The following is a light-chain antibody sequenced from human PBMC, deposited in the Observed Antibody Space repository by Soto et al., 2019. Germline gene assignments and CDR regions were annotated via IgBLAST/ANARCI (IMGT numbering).Light chain of an antibody. V-gene: IGKV1-5*03. CDR1: QSISSW. CDR2: KAS. CDR3: QQYNSDPFT. Sequence: DIQMTQSPSTLSASVGDRVTITCRASQSISSWLAWYQQKPGKAPKLLIYKASSLESGVPSRFSGSGSGTEFTISISSLQPDDFATYYCQQYNSDPFTFGPGTKVDIK. J-gene: IGKJ3*01.